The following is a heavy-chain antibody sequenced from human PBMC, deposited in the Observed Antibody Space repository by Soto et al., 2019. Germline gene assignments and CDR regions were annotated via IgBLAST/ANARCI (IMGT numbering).Heavy chain of an antibody. Sequence: GGSLRLCCAAWGFTFSGYWMHWVRQAAGKGLVWVSRINSDGSRTSYADSVKGRFTISRDNAKNTLYLQMNSLRADDTAVYYCARDRGGYYHPWSGYYTVTNWFDPSRQGTLVTVPS. V-gene: IGHV3-74*01. CDR2: INSDGSRT. D-gene: IGHD3-3*01. J-gene: IGHJ5*02. CDR3: ARDRGGYYHPWSGYYTVTNWFDP. CDR1: GFTFSGYW.